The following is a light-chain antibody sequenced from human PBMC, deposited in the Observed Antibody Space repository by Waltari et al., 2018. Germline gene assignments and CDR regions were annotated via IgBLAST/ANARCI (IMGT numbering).Light chain of an antibody. CDR2: DVS. CDR3: CSFTSRSTWV. Sequence: QSALTQPASASGSPGQSITTSCTGTSSAVGGYNYVCWYQQHPGKAPKHLIFDVSNRPSGVSNRFSGSKSGNTASLTISGLQAEDESDYYCCSFTSRSTWVFGGGTKLTVL. V-gene: IGLV2-14*01. CDR1: SSAVGGYNY. J-gene: IGLJ3*02.